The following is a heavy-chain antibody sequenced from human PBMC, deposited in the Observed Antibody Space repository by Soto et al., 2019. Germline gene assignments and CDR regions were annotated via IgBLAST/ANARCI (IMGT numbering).Heavy chain of an antibody. CDR2: INHSGST. Sequence: SETLSLTCAVYGGSFSGYYWSWIRQPPGKGLEWIGEINHSGSTNYNPSLKSRVTISVDTSKNQFSLKLSSVTAADTAVYYCASLPTRGYSYGYYFDYWGQGTLVTVSS. J-gene: IGHJ4*02. CDR1: GGSFSGYY. D-gene: IGHD5-18*01. CDR3: ASLPTRGYSYGYYFDY. V-gene: IGHV4-34*01.